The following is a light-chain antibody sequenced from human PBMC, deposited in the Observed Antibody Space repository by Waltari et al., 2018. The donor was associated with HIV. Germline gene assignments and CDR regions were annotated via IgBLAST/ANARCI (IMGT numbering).Light chain of an antibody. CDR1: QSLSNTY. Sequence: EIVLTQSPGTLSLSPGERATLSCRASQSLSNTYLAWYQQRPGQAPRLLCFGASGRATGIPDRFSGSGSGTDFTLTISRLEPEDFAVYHCQQYDSSPLTFGGGTKVEIK. J-gene: IGKJ4*01. CDR3: QQYDSSPLT. V-gene: IGKV3-20*01. CDR2: GAS.